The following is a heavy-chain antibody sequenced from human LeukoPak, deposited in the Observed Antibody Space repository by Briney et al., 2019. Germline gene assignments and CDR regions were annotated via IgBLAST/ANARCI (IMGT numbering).Heavy chain of an antibody. Sequence: PGGSLRLSCAAPGFAVSSNYMSWVRQAPGKGLEWVSVIYRGGSTSYADSVKGRFTISRDNSKNTLYLQMNSLRAEDMAVYYCAKVKQWLVRGFDYWGQGTLVTVSS. D-gene: IGHD6-19*01. J-gene: IGHJ4*02. V-gene: IGHV3-53*01. CDR3: AKVKQWLVRGFDY. CDR2: IYRGGST. CDR1: GFAVSSNY.